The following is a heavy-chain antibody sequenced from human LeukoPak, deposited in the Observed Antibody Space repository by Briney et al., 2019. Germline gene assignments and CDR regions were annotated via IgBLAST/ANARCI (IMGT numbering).Heavy chain of an antibody. CDR1: TVTFSNAW. V-gene: IGHV3-15*01. Sequence: GGSLRLSCAASTVTFSNAWMIWVRQAPGKGLEWVGRIKSKSDGGTTDYAAPVKGRFTISRDDSKNTLYLQMNSLKTEDTAVYYCTTAPRGYCSGGSCSYAFDIWGQGTMVTVSS. CDR2: IKSKSDGGTT. J-gene: IGHJ3*02. D-gene: IGHD2-15*01. CDR3: TTAPRGYCSGGSCSYAFDI.